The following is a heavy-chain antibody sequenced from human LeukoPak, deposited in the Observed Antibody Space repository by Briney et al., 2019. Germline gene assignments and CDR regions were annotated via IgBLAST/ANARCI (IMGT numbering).Heavy chain of an antibody. CDR2: INPSGGST. CDR1: GYTFTSYY. J-gene: IGHJ4*02. V-gene: IGHV1-46*01. D-gene: IGHD2-8*01. CDR3: ATPYCTNGVCYKNFDY. Sequence: ASVKVSCKASGYTFTSYYMHWVRQAPGQGLAWMGLINPSGGSTTYAQKFQGRVTIIRDTSTSTVYMELSSLRSEDTAVYYCATPYCTNGVCYKNFDYWGQGTLVTVSS.